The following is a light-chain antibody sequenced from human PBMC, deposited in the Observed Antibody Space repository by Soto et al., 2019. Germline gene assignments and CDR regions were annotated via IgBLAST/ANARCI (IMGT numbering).Light chain of an antibody. Sequence: DIVFTQSPCTLSLSPGERATLSCRTSQSVSGNYFAWYQQKLGQPPRLLVYGTSSRATGIPDRFSGSGSGTDFTLTISRLEPEDFAVYYCQQFDTSLATFGPGTKVDIK. J-gene: IGKJ3*01. CDR1: QSVSGNY. CDR2: GTS. V-gene: IGKV3-20*01. CDR3: QQFDTSLAT.